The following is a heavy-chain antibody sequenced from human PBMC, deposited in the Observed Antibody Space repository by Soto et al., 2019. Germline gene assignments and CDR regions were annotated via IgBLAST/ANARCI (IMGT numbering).Heavy chain of an antibody. Sequence: GGSLRLSCAASGFTFSNAWMSWVRQAPGKGLEWVGRIKSKTDGGTTDYAAPVKGRFTISRDDSKNTLYLQMNSLKTEDTAVYYCTTGYGVLVPTGGENCFDPWGQGTLVTVSS. CDR2: IKSKTDGGTT. V-gene: IGHV3-15*01. D-gene: IGHD3-22*01. CDR1: GFTFSNAW. CDR3: TTGYGVLVPTGGENCFDP. J-gene: IGHJ5*02.